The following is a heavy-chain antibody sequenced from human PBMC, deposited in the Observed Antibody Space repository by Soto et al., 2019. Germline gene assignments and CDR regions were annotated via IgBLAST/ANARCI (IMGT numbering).Heavy chain of an antibody. CDR1: GYTFTSYA. J-gene: IGHJ6*02. D-gene: IGHD2-15*01. CDR2: INAGNGNT. V-gene: IGHV1-3*05. Sequence: QVQLVQSGAEEKKPGASVKVSCKASGYTFTSYAMHWVRQAPGQRLEWMGWINAGNGNTKYSQKFQGRVTITRDTSASTAYMGLSSLRSEDTAVYYCARVRYGVVVVAATTPYGMDVWGQGTTVTVSS. CDR3: ARVRYGVVVVAATTPYGMDV.